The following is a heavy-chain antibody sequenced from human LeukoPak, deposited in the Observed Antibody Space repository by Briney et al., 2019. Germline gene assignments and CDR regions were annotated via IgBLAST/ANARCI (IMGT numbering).Heavy chain of an antibody. Sequence: PGGSLRLSCAASGFTFSSYWMHWVRQAPGKGLEWVAFIRYDGSNKYYADSVKGRFTISRDNSKNTLYLQMNSLRAEDTAVYYCAKDLGTGELPGVHFDYWGQGTLVTVSS. CDR3: AKDLGTGELPGVHFDY. V-gene: IGHV3-30*02. CDR1: GFTFSSYW. CDR2: IRYDGSNK. D-gene: IGHD1-26*01. J-gene: IGHJ4*02.